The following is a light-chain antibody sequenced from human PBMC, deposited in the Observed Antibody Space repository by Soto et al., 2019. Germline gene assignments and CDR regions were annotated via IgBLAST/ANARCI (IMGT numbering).Light chain of an antibody. J-gene: IGKJ4*01. CDR1: QDINSW. CDR3: EQGKSFPST. Sequence: DIQMTQSPSSVSASVGDRVTITCRASQDINSWLAWYQQKPGLAPKLLIYKASSLQGGVPSRFSGSRSGTDFTLTNSSLQLEDFASYFCEQGKSFPSTLGAATNVDIK. V-gene: IGKV1-12*01. CDR2: KAS.